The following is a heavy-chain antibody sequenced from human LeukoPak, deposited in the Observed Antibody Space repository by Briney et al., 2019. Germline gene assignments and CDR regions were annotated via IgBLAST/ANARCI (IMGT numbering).Heavy chain of an antibody. V-gene: IGHV3-74*01. CDR1: GFTFCSYW. Sequence: GGSLRLSCAASGFTFCSYWMHWVRHAPGKGLVWVSRINSDGSSTSYADSVKGRFTISRGNAKNTLYMQMNSLRAEDTAVYYCASSPRWASYGNDIDYWGQGTLVTVSS. J-gene: IGHJ4*02. CDR3: ASSPRWASYGNDIDY. CDR2: INSDGSST. D-gene: IGHD3-16*01.